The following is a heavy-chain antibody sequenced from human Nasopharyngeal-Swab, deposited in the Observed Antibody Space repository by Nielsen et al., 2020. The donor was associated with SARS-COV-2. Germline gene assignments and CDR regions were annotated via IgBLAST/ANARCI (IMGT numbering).Heavy chain of an antibody. CDR2: IRWNSGSI. CDR1: GFTFDDYA. CDR3: AKAGSYYVFFSNWFDP. J-gene: IGHJ5*02. Sequence: SLKISCAASGFTFDDYAMHWVRQAPGKGLEWVSGIRWNSGSIGYADSVKGRFTISRDNAKNSLYLQMNSLRAEDTALYYCAKAGSYYVFFSNWFDPWGQEPWSPSPQ. D-gene: IGHD1-26*01. V-gene: IGHV3-9*01.